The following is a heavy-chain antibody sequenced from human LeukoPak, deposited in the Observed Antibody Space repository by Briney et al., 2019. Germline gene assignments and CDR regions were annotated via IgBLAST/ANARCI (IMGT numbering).Heavy chain of an antibody. D-gene: IGHD5-18*01. CDR1: GGSFSGYY. CDR2: INHSGST. CDR3: ARSLCSGYSYGYPFDY. Sequence: SETLSLTCAVYGGSFSGYYWSWIRQPPGKGLEWIGDINHSGSTNYNPSLKSRVTISVDTSKNQFSLKLSSVTAADTAVYYCARSLCSGYSYGYPFDYWGQGTLVTVSS. J-gene: IGHJ4*02. V-gene: IGHV4-34*01.